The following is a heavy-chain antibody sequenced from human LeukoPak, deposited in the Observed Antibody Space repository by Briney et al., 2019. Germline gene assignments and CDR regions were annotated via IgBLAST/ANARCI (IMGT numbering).Heavy chain of an antibody. J-gene: IGHJ4*02. CDR2: IYYSGST. D-gene: IGHD3-10*01. Sequence: SETLSLTCTVSGGSISSSSYYWGWIRQPPGKGLEWIGSIYYSGSTYYNPSLKSRVTISVDTSKNQFSLKLSSVTAADTAVYYCARCLWFGELLSAHFDYWGQGTLVTVSS. CDR3: ARCLWFGELLSAHFDY. CDR1: GGSISSSSYY. V-gene: IGHV4-39*07.